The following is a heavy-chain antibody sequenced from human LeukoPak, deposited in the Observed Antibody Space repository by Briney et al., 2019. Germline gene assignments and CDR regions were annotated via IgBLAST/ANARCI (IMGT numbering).Heavy chain of an antibody. CDR2: INPNSGGT. V-gene: IGHV1-2*02. D-gene: IGHD6-19*01. J-gene: IGHJ4*02. CDR3: ARVVRSSGRYTPDY. Sequence: GASVKVSCKASGYTFTGYYMHWVRQAPGQGLEWMGWINPNSGGTNYAQKFQGRVTMTRDTPISTAYMELSRLRSDDTAVYYCARVVRSSGRYTPDYWGQGTLVTVSS. CDR1: GYTFTGYY.